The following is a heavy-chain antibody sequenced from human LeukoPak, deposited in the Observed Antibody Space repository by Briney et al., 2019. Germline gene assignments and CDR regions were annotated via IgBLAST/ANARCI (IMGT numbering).Heavy chain of an antibody. CDR2: ISHDGSNK. Sequence: GGSLRLSCAASGFTFSSYAMHWVRQAPGKGLEWVAVISHDGSNKYYADSVKGRFTISRDNSKNTLYLQMNGLRAEDTAVYYCARIRRLRSLENAFDIWGQGTMVTVSS. V-gene: IGHV3-30*04. D-gene: IGHD4-17*01. CDR1: GFTFSSYA. CDR3: ARIRRLRSLENAFDI. J-gene: IGHJ3*02.